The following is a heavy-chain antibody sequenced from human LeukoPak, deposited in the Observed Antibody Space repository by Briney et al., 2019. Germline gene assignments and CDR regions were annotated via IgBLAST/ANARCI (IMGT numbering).Heavy chain of an antibody. J-gene: IGHJ4*02. CDR3: AKGSYYYDSADYFDY. CDR2: LSGSGGNT. D-gene: IGHD3-22*01. CDR1: GFTFDDYA. V-gene: IGHV3-23*01. Sequence: GRSLRLSCAASGFTFDDYAMSWVRQAPGKGLEWVSTLSGSGGNTYYADSVKGRVTISRDNSKNTLYLQMNSLRAEDTAVYHCAKGSYYYDSADYFDYWGQGTLVTVSS.